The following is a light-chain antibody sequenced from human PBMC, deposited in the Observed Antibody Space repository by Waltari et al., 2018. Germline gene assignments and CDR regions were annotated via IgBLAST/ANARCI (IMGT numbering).Light chain of an antibody. CDR3: MQARQTPWT. CDR2: LAS. V-gene: IGKV2-28*01. CDR1: QSLLHSNGYNY. J-gene: IGKJ1*01. Sequence: DIVMTQSPLSLPVTPGEPASISCRSIQSLLHSNGYNYLDWYLQKPGQSPQVLIYLASYRASGVPDRFSGSGSGTEFTLKISRVEAEDVGVYYCMQARQTPWTFGQGTKVEIK.